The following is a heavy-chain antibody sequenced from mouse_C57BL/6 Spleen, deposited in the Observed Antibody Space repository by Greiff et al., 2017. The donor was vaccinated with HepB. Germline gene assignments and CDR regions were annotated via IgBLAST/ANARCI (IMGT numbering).Heavy chain of an antibody. Sequence: QVQLKQSGAELVKPGASVKMSCKASGYTFTSYWITWVKQRPGQGLEWIGDIYPGSGSTNYNEKFKSKATLTVDTSSSTAYMQLSSLTSEDSAVYYWALGREDAMDYWGQGTSVTVSS. CDR2: IYPGSGST. V-gene: IGHV1-55*01. D-gene: IGHD4-1*01. J-gene: IGHJ4*01. CDR1: GYTFTSYW. CDR3: ALGREDAMDY.